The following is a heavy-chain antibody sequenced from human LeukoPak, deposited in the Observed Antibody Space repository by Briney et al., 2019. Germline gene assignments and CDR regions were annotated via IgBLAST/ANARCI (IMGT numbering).Heavy chain of an antibody. CDR2: TYYRSKWYN. D-gene: IGHD6-19*01. V-gene: IGHV6-1*01. CDR1: GDSVSSNSAA. CDR3: ARGRGRGGYASDYFDH. Sequence: SRTLSLTCGISGDSVSSNSAAWDWMRQGQSRGLEWLGRTYYRSKWYNDYVGSVKSRITINPDTSMEQYSLQLNAVTTEDTAGYYCARGRGRGGYASDYFDHWPQGTLVSLS. J-gene: IGHJ4*02.